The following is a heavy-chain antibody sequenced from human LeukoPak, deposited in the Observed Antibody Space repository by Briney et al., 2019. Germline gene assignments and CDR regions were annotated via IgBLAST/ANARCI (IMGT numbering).Heavy chain of an antibody. CDR1: GGSISSYY. D-gene: IGHD3-22*01. J-gene: IGHJ2*01. CDR2: IYTSGNT. V-gene: IGHV4-4*07. CDR3: AREEFHYDSSGYYERWYFDL. Sequence: IPSETLSLTCTVSGGSISSYYWSWIRQPAGKGLECIGRIYTSGNTNYNPSLKSRVTMSVDTSKNQFSLKLSSVTAADTAVYYCAREEFHYDSSGYYERWYFDLWGRGTLVTVSS.